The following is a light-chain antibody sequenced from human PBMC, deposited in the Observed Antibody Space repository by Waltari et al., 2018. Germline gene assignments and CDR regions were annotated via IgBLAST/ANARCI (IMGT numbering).Light chain of an antibody. J-gene: IGKJ1*01. Sequence: DIQMTQSPSTLSASVGDRVTITCRASQSISNLLAWYQQKPGKAPKYLISKASNLESGVPSRFSGSGSETEFTLTISSLQPDDFASYYCQQYNGRFGQGTKVEMK. V-gene: IGKV1-5*03. CDR3: QQYNGR. CDR1: QSISNL. CDR2: KAS.